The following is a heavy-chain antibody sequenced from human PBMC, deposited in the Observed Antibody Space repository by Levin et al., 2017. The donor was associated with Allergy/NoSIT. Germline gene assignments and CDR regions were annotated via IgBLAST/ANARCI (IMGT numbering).Heavy chain of an antibody. J-gene: IGHJ4*02. CDR1: GFSLSNARMG. Sequence: SGPTLVKPTETLTLTCTVSGFSLSNARMGVSWIRQPPGKALEWLAHIFSNDEKSYSTSLKSRLTISKDTSKSQVVLTMTNMDPVDTATYYCARTASGVRGALTYWGQGTLVTVSS. CDR2: IFSNDEK. D-gene: IGHD3-10*01. V-gene: IGHV2-26*01. CDR3: ARTASGVRGALTY.